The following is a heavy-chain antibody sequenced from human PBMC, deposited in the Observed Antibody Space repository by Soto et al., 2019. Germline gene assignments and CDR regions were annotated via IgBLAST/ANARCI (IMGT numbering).Heavy chain of an antibody. Sequence: QVQLGQSGAELKKPGASVKVSCKASGYTFTSYGLTWLRQAPGQGPEWMGWVSAYNGKTNYAQKFQGRVTMTTDTSSSTAYMELRSLRSDDTAVYYCARVPAYCGGDCYSDGGQGTLVTVTS. CDR2: VSAYNGKT. D-gene: IGHD2-21*02. CDR1: GYTFTSYG. J-gene: IGHJ4*02. CDR3: ARVPAYCGGDCYSD. V-gene: IGHV1-18*01.